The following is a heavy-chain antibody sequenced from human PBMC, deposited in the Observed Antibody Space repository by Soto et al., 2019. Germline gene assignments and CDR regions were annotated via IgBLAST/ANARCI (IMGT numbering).Heavy chain of an antibody. CDR2: VSYDGDNE. Sequence: GGSLRLSCEASGFSFSNYAMHWVRQAPGKGLEWVAIVSYDGDNEYYADSVRGRFFISRDNSRNTLYLQTSSLRHEDTAVYYCAKGPHVGISTSWAQGTLVTVSS. CDR1: GFSFSNYA. V-gene: IGHV3-30*18. CDR3: AKGPHVGISTS. D-gene: IGHD2-2*01. J-gene: IGHJ4*02.